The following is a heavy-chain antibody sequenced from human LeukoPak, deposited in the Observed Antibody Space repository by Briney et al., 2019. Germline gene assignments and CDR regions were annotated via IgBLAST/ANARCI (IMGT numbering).Heavy chain of an antibody. Sequence: GGSLRLSCAASGFTFSNYAMIWVRQAPGKGLEWVSSISSTGNFIYYADPLKGRFTVSRDNAKNSLYLQLNSLRAEDTAVYYCARDLWDHWGQGTLVTVSS. V-gene: IGHV3-21*01. CDR2: ISSTGNFI. CDR1: GFTFSNYA. CDR3: ARDLWDH. J-gene: IGHJ4*02.